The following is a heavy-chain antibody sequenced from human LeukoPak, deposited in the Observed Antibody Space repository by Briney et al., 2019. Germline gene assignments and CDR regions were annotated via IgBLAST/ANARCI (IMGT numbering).Heavy chain of an antibody. D-gene: IGHD1-26*01. CDR1: GYTFTGYY. CDR3: ARADRVGAKAFDI. Sequence: ASVKVSCKASGYTFTGYYMHWVRQAPGQGLEGMGRINPYSGCTNYVQKLQGRVTMHRDPSISTAYMLLSRLRSDDTAVYYCARADRVGAKAFDIWGQGTMVTVSS. J-gene: IGHJ3*02. CDR2: INPYSGCT. V-gene: IGHV1-2*06.